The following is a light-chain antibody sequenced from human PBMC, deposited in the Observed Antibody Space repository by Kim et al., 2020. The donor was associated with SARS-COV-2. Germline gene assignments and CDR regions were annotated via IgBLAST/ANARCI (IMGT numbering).Light chain of an antibody. CDR1: SSDVSGYNY. J-gene: IGLJ1*01. V-gene: IGLV2-14*03. CDR3: SSYTSSSTNYV. CDR2: DVS. Sequence: SITLSCAGTSSDVSGYNYVSWYQQHPGKAPKLMIYDVSNRPSGVSNRFSGSKSGNTASLTISGLQAEYEADYYCSSYTSSSTNYVFGTGTKVTVL.